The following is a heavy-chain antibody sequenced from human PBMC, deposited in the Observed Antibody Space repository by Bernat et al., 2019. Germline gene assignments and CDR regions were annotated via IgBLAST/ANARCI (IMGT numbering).Heavy chain of an antibody. CDR1: SDSISSYY. V-gene: IGHV4-4*08. J-gene: IGHJ4*02. Sequence: QVQLQESGPGLVKPSETLSLTCTVSSDSISSYYWTWIRQPPGKKLEYIGYMYTSGSTNYNPSLKSRVTMSIDTSRNQFSLKLRSVTAADTATYCCARGRIGGQCGIDCWGQGILVTVYS. D-gene: IGHD3-16*01. CDR2: MYTSGST. CDR3: ARGRIGGQCGIDC.